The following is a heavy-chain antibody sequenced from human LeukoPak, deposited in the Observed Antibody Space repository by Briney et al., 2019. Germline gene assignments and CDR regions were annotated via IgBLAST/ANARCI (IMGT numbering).Heavy chain of an antibody. Sequence: PGGSLRLSCAASGFTFNRYRMSWLRQAPGKGLEWVANINQDGSERHYADCVEGRFVISRDNDKNSVSLQLNSPRVEDTAVYYCARADSYSWYGTWGQGTLVTVSS. J-gene: IGHJ4*02. CDR2: INQDGSER. CDR1: GFTFNRYR. D-gene: IGHD5-12*01. V-gene: IGHV3-7*01. CDR3: ARADSYSWYGT.